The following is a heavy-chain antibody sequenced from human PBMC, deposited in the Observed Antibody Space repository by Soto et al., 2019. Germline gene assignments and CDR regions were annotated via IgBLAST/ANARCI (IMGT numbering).Heavy chain of an antibody. J-gene: IGHJ6*02. Sequence: ASVKVSCKASGYTFTSNGISWVRQAPGQGLEWMGWVSAYNGNTDYAQKLQGRVTLTTDTSTSIAYMELRSLRSDDTAVYYCAREKSPTDYYYYGMDVWGQGTTVTVSS. CDR1: GYTFTSNG. CDR3: AREKSPTDYYYYGMDV. V-gene: IGHV1-18*01. CDR2: VSAYNGNT.